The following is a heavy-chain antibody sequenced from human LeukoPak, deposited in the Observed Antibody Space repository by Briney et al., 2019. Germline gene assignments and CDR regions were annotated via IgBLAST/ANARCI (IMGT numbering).Heavy chain of an antibody. CDR1: GYTFTSYY. V-gene: IGHV1-46*01. J-gene: IGHJ4*02. Sequence: GASVKVSCKASGYTFTSYYMHWVRQAPGQGLEWMGIINPSGGSTSYAQKFQGRVTMTTDTSTTTAYMELRSLRSDDTAIYYCAREEADSGTYYVDYWGQGTLVTVSS. CDR3: AREEADSGTYYVDY. CDR2: INPSGGST. D-gene: IGHD1-26*01.